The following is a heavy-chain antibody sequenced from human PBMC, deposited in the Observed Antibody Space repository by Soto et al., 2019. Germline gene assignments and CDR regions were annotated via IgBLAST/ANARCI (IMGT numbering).Heavy chain of an antibody. CDR2: IKQDGSEK. J-gene: IGHJ4*02. CDR1: GFTFSSYW. V-gene: IGHV3-7*01. CDR3: AIACFDY. Sequence: EVQVVESGGGLVQPGGSLRLSCAASGFTFSSYWMQWVRQAPGKGLEWVANIKQDGSEKYYVGSVKGRFTISRDNAKNSLYLQINSPRAEDTAVYYCAIACFDYWGQGTLVTVSS.